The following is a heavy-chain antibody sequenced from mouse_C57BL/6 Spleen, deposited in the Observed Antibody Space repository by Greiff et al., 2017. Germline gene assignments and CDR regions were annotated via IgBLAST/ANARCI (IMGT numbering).Heavy chain of an antibody. CDR2: IHLNSGSS. CDR3: AREIWVDD. V-gene: IGHV1-64*01. J-gene: IGHJ2*01. Sequence: QVQLQQPGAELVKPGASVKLSCMASGYTFTSYWMHWVKQRPGQGLEWIGMIHLNSGSSNYNETFTSKATLTVDKSSSTAYMRLSSLTSEDSAGYYCAREIWVDDWGQGTTRTVSS. CDR1: GYTFTSYW.